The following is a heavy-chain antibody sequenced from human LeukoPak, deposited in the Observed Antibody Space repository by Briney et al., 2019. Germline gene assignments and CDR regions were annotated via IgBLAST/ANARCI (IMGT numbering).Heavy chain of an antibody. CDR3: ARDFDYADAFDI. CDR2: IYYSGST. V-gene: IGHV4-59*01. D-gene: IGHD3-9*01. J-gene: IGHJ3*02. Sequence: SETLSLTCTVSGGSISSYYWSWIRQPPGKGLEWIGYIYYSGSTNYNPPLKSRVTISVDTSKNQFSLKLSSVTAADTAVYYCARDFDYADAFDIWGQGTMVTVSS. CDR1: GGSISSYY.